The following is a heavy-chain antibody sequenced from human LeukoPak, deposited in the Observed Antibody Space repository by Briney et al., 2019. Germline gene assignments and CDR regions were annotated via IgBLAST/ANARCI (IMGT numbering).Heavy chain of an antibody. CDR1: RFTFSRYN. CDR2: ISSSSSYI. CDR3: ARDAQWLVPEGYYYYMDV. D-gene: IGHD6-19*01. V-gene: IGHV3-21*01. J-gene: IGHJ6*03. Sequence: GGSLRLSCAGSRFTFSRYNMNWVRQAPGKGLERVSSISSSSSYIYYADSVKGRFTISRDNAQNSLFLQMNSLRAEDTAVYYCARDAQWLVPEGYYYYMDVWGKGTTVTVSS.